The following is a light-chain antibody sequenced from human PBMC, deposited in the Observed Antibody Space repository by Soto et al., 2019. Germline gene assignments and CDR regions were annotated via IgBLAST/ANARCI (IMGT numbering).Light chain of an antibody. Sequence: EIVLTQSPGTLSLSPGERATLSCRASQSVSSNFLAWYQQKPGQXPXLXXXXXXTXXTGXPDRFSGSGSGTDFTLTVSRLEPEDFAVYYCQQYNSSPRTFGQGTKVDI. CDR2: XXX. V-gene: IGKV3-20*01. CDR1: QSVSSNF. CDR3: QQYNSSPRT. J-gene: IGKJ1*01.